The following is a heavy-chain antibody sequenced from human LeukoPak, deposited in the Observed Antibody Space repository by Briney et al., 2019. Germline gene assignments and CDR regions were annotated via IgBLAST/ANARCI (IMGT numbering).Heavy chain of an antibody. CDR3: AKDDYNTPYYMDV. D-gene: IGHD5-12*01. J-gene: IGHJ6*03. V-gene: IGHV3-53*05. CDR2: IYSGGST. CDR1: GFTVSSNY. Sequence: PGGSLRLSCAASGFTVSSNYMSWVRQAPGKGLEWVSVIYSGGSTYYADSVKGRFTISRDNAKNSLYLQMNSLRPEDTALYYCAKDDYNTPYYMDVWGKGTTVAISS.